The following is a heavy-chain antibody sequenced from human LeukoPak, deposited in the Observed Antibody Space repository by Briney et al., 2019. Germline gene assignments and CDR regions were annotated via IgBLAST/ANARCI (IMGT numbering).Heavy chain of an antibody. J-gene: IGHJ4*02. CDR1: GFTFSSYS. Sequence: PGGSLRLSCAASGFTFSSYSMNWVRQAPGKGLEWVSSISSSRTYIYYADSVKGRFTISRDNAKNSPYLQMNSLRAEDTAVYYCARSMGITGSWYYFDYWGQGTLVTVSS. CDR3: ARSMGITGSWYYFDY. D-gene: IGHD2-8*02. V-gene: IGHV3-21*01. CDR2: ISSSRTYI.